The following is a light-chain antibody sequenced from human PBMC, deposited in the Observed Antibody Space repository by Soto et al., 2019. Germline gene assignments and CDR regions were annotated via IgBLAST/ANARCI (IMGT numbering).Light chain of an antibody. CDR2: GGS. CDR3: CSYAGSTNLYV. V-gene: IGLV2-23*01. J-gene: IGLJ1*01. CDR1: SSDVGRYNL. Sequence: QSALTQPASVSGPPGQSITISCTGTSSDVGRYNLVSWYQQHPGKAPKLMIYGGSERPSGVSDRFSGSKSGNTDSLAISGLQPEDEADYYCCSYAGSTNLYVFGSGTKVTVL.